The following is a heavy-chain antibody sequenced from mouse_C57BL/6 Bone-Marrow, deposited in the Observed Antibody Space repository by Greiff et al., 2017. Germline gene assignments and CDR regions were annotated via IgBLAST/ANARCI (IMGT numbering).Heavy chain of an antibody. CDR1: GFTFSNYW. CDR3: TGYGNYAFAY. J-gene: IGHJ3*01. D-gene: IGHD2-1*01. Sequence: VQLKESGGGLVQPGGSMKLSCVASGFTFSNYWMNWVRQSPEKGLEWVAQIRLKSDNYATHYAESVKGRFTISRDDSKSSVYLQMNNLRAEDTGIYYCTGYGNYAFAYWGQGTLVTVSA. CDR2: IRLKSDNYAT. V-gene: IGHV6-3*01.